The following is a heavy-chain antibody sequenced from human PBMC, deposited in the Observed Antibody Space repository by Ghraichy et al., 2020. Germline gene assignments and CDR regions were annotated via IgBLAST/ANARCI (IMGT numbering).Heavy chain of an antibody. V-gene: IGHV4-61*08. CDR3: ARIYGHSDY. Sequence: SETLSLTCSVSGGSVSSGAHYWSWIRQPPGKGLEWIAFIYYKGNTNYNPSLKSRVTISLDTSKNQFSLNLRSVTAADTAVYYCARIYGHSDYWGQGTLVTVSS. D-gene: IGHD3-10*01. CDR2: IYYKGNT. CDR1: GGSVSSGAHY. J-gene: IGHJ4*02.